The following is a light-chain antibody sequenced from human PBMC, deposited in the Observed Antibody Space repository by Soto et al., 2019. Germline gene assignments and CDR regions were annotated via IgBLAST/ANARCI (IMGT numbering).Light chain of an antibody. J-gene: IGKJ2*01. CDR3: QQSFSAPRT. CDR1: ETIIDY. CDR2: SAS. V-gene: IGKV1-39*01. Sequence: DIQMSQSPSSLSASVGDSVTITCRASETIIDYLNWYQQQPGEAPKLLIFSASSLHSGVPSRFRGSGSGTHFTLTISSLQPEDFATYSCQQSFSAPRTFCQGTKLQAK.